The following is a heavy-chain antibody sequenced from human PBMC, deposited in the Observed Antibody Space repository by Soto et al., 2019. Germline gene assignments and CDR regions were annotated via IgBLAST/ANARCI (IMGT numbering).Heavy chain of an antibody. V-gene: IGHV4-59*01. CDR1: GGSIISYY. D-gene: IGHD1-26*01. CDR3: ARQYSGNFGY. Sequence: SETLSLTCTVSGGSIISYYWSWIRQPPGKGLEWIGYIYYSGSTNYNPSLKSRVTISVDTSKNQFSLTLSSVSAADKAVYSCARQYSGNFGYCGQGTLVTSPQ. CDR2: IYYSGST. J-gene: IGHJ4*02.